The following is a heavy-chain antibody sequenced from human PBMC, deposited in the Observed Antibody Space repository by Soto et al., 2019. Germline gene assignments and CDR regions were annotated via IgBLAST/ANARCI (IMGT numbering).Heavy chain of an antibody. CDR1: GFTFSSYS. CDR3: ARERGYSGYDSGWFDP. D-gene: IGHD5-12*01. CDR2: ISSSSSTI. J-gene: IGHJ5*02. V-gene: IGHV3-48*01. Sequence: GGSLRLSCAASGFTFSSYSMNWVRQAPGKGLEWVSYISSSSSTIYYADSVKGRFTISRDNAKNSLYLQMNSLRAEDTAVYYCARERGYSGYDSGWFDPWGKGTLVTVPS.